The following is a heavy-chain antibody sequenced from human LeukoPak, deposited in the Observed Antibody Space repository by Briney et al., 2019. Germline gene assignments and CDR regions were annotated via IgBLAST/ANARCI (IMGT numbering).Heavy chain of an antibody. CDR1: GGSISSYY. CDR3: ARVYYDSSGYYYFDY. Sequence: SETLSLTCTVSGGSISSYYWSWIRQPAGKGLEWIGRIYTSGSTNYNPSLKSRVTMSVDTSKNQFSLKLSSVTAADTAVYYSARVYYDSSGYYYFDYWGQGTLVTVSS. V-gene: IGHV4-4*07. CDR2: IYTSGST. D-gene: IGHD3-22*01. J-gene: IGHJ4*02.